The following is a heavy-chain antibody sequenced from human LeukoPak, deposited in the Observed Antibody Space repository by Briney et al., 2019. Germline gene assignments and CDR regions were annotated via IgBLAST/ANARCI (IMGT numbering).Heavy chain of an antibody. D-gene: IGHD3-3*01. CDR1: GGSISSGGYY. J-gene: IGHJ6*03. V-gene: IGHV4-30-2*01. CDR3: ASSITIFGALYMDV. Sequence: SQTLSLTCTVSGGSISSGGYYWSWIRQPPGRGLEWIGYIYHSGSTYYNPSLKCRVTISVDRSKNQFSLKLSSVTAADTAVYYCASSITIFGALYMDVWGKGTTVTVSS. CDR2: IYHSGST.